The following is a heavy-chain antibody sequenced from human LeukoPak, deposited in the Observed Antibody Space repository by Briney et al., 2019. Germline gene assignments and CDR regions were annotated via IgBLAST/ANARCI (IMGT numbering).Heavy chain of an antibody. CDR1: GFTFSSYA. CDR2: ISYDGSNK. D-gene: IGHD2-2*01. V-gene: IGHV3-30-3*01. CDR3: ARGPQRYYMDV. Sequence: PGGSRRLSCAASGFTFSSYAMHWVRQAPGKGLEWVAVISYDGSNKYYADSVKGRFTISRDNSKNTLYLQMNSLRAEDTAVYYCARGPQRYYMDVWGKGTTVTVSS. J-gene: IGHJ6*03.